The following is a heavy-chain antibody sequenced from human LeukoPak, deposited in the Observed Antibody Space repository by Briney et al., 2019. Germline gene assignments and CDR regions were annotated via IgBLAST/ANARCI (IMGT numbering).Heavy chain of an antibody. CDR2: TYYRSKWYN. CDR3: ARGTTTYYDFWSGYYGAEHFQH. Sequence: SQTLSLTCAISGDSVSSNSAAWNWIRQSPSRGLEWLGRTYYRSKWYNDYAVSVKSRITINPDTSKNQFSLQLNSVTPEDTAVYYCARGTTTYYDFWSGYYGAEHFQHWGQGTLVTVSS. CDR1: GDSVSSNSAA. V-gene: IGHV6-1*01. D-gene: IGHD3-3*01. J-gene: IGHJ1*01.